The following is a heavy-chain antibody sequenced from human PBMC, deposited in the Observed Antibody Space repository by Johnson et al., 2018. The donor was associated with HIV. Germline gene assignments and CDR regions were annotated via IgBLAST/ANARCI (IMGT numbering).Heavy chain of an antibody. V-gene: IGHV3-66*01. D-gene: IGHD2-21*02. J-gene: IGHJ3*02. CDR1: GFSFSTYA. CDR3: AREGGWHIVVVTTIEGAFDI. CDR2: ISGGST. Sequence: VQLLESGGGWVQPGESLRLSCAASGFSFSTYAMTWVRQAPGKGLQWVSTISGGSTYYADSVKGRFTISRDNSKNTLYLQMNSLRAEDTAVYYCAREGGWHIVVVTTIEGAFDIWGQGTMVTVSS.